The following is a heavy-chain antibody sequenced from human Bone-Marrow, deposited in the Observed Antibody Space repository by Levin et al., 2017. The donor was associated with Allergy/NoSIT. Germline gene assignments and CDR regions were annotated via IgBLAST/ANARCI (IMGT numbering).Heavy chain of an antibody. J-gene: IGHJ6*03. CDR1: GGSFSGYY. CDR2: INHSGST. Sequence: KPSETLSLTCAVYGGSFSGYYWSWIRQPPGKGLEWIGEINHSGSTNYNPSLKSRVTISVDTSKNQFSLKLSSVTAADTAVYYCARGVPLLQATKHYYYYMDVWGKGTTVTVSS. CDR3: ARGVPLLQATKHYYYYMDV. V-gene: IGHV4-34*01. D-gene: IGHD3-22*01.